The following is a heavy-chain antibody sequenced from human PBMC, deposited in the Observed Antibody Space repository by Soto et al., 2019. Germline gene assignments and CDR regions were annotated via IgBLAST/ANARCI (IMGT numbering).Heavy chain of an antibody. Sequence: QLQLQESGSGLVKPSQTLSLTCAVSGGSITSGGFSGSWIRQPPGKGLEWIGYIFQSGSPSYNPSLNTRVHISVERYKTQFFLRPSSVTAADTAVYFCARDRNGLEGIDYRGQGTLVTVSS. CDR2: IFQSGSP. V-gene: IGHV4-30-2*01. CDR1: GGSITSGGFS. D-gene: IGHD1-1*01. CDR3: ARDRNGLEGIDY. J-gene: IGHJ4*02.